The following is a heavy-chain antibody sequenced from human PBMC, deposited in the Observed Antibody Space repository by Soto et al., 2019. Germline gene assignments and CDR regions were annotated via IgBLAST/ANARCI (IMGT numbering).Heavy chain of an antibody. CDR1: GYTFTGYY. CDR2: INPNSGGT. J-gene: IGHJ5*02. CDR3: ARGPLLGYCSGGSCYSPWFDP. Sequence: VKVSCKASGYTFTGYYMHWVRQAPGQGLEWMGWINPNSGGTNYAQKFQGWVTMTRDTSISTAYMELSRLRSDDTAVYYCARGPLLGYCSGGSCYSPWFDPWGQGTLVTVSS. V-gene: IGHV1-2*04. D-gene: IGHD2-15*01.